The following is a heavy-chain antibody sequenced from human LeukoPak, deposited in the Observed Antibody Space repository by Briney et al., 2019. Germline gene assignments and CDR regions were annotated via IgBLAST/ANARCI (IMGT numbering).Heavy chain of an antibody. CDR1: GFTVSSNY. D-gene: IGHD4-11*01. J-gene: IGHJ5*02. V-gene: IGHV3-66*01. CDR3: ARGLIYSPNWFDP. Sequence: RGSLRLSCAGSGFTVSSNYMSWVRQAPGKGLEWVSVIYTGGNTYYADSVKGRFTISRDNSKNTLYLQMNSLRAEHTAVYYCARGLIYSPNWFDPWGQGTLVTVSS. CDR2: IYTGGNT.